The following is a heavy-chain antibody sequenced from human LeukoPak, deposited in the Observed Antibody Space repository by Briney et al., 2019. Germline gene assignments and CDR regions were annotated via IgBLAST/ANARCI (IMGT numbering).Heavy chain of an antibody. CDR1: GFTFSSYW. CDR3: ARDGYLAPVIAYLDY. J-gene: IGHJ4*02. D-gene: IGHD2-2*03. Sequence: PGGSLRLSCAASGFTFSSYWMHWVRQSPGKGLEWVGQVKGDGSRANYAASVKGRFTISRDNAKNTVYLQLNSLRAEDTAVYYCARDGYLAPVIAYLDYWGQGTPVTVSS. V-gene: IGHV3-74*01. CDR2: VKGDGSRA.